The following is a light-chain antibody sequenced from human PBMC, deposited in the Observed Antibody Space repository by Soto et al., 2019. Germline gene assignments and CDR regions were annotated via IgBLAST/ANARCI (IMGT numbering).Light chain of an antibody. CDR3: CSYAGSFTLWV. V-gene: IGLV2-11*01. CDR1: NSDVGAFDY. CDR2: DVN. J-gene: IGLJ3*02. Sequence: QSALSQPRSVSASPGQSVTISCTGTNSDVGAFDYVSWYRQHPGKAPELMIYDVNKRPSGVPDRFSGSKSGNTASLTISGLQADDEADYYCCSYAGSFTLWVFGGGTKVTV.